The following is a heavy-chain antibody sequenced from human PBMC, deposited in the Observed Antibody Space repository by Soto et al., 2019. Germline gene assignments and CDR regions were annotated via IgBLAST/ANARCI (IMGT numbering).Heavy chain of an antibody. V-gene: IGHV3-43*01. Sequence: ELQLVESGGVVVQPGGSLRLSCAASGFTFADYTMHWVRQAPGKGLEWVSLISRDGGSTFYADSVKGRFTISRDNSKNSLYLQMNSLRTEDTALYYCAKDITRGWSEGGVYYYYYGMDVWGRGTTVTVSS. CDR1: GFTFADYT. D-gene: IGHD6-19*01. J-gene: IGHJ6*02. CDR3: AKDITRGWSEGGVYYYYYGMDV. CDR2: ISRDGGST.